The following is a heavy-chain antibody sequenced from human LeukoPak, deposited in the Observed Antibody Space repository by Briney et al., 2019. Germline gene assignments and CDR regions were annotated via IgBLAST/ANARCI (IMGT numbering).Heavy chain of an antibody. CDR2: ISNSGAII. J-gene: IGHJ4*02. V-gene: IGHV3-11*01. D-gene: IGHD6-19*01. CDR1: GFAFSDYY. CDR3: ARDLAMAGRDLDY. Sequence: GGSLRLSCAASGFAFSDYYMDWVRQAPGKGLEWVAYISNSGAIIYYAESVKGRFTISRDNAKNSLYLQMNSLRAEDTALYYCARDLAMAGRDLDYWGQGTLVTVSS.